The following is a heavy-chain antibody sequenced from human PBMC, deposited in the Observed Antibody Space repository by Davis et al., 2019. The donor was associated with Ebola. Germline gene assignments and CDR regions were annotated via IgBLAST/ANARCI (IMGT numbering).Heavy chain of an antibody. V-gene: IGHV3-30-3*01. CDR3: ARTYGDYAADY. J-gene: IGHJ4*02. D-gene: IGHD4-17*01. Sequence: GESLKISCAASGFTFSSYAMHWVRQAPGKGLEWVAVISYDGSNKYYADSVKGRFTISRDNSKNTLYLQMNSLRAEDTAVYYCARTYGDYAADYWGQGTLVTVSS. CDR1: GFTFSSYA. CDR2: ISYDGSNK.